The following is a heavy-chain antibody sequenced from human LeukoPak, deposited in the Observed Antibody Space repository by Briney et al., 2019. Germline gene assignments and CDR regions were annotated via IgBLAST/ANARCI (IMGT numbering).Heavy chain of an antibody. CDR2: ISSSSSYI. Sequence: PGGSLRLSCAASGFTFSSYGMNWVRQAPGKGLEWVSSISSSSSYIYYADSVKGRFTISRDNAKNSLYLQMNSLRAEDTAVYYCARGLALGGAFDIWGQGTMVTVSS. CDR1: GFTFSSYG. J-gene: IGHJ3*02. CDR3: ARGLALGGAFDI. V-gene: IGHV3-21*01. D-gene: IGHD3-16*01.